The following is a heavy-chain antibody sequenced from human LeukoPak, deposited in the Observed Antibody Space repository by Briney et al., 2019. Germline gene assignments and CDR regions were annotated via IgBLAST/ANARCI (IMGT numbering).Heavy chain of an antibody. V-gene: IGHV3-23*01. J-gene: IGHJ4*02. CDR1: GFTFSNYA. CDR2: MSGSGITT. D-gene: IGHD1-26*01. CDR3: AKERREQSRDNYFDY. Sequence: PGGSLRLSCVASGFTFSNYAMSWVRLAPGRGLEWVSVMSGSGITTFYADSVKGRFTISRDNSKNTLYLQMNSLRAEDTAVYYCAKERREQSRDNYFDYWGQGTLVTVSS.